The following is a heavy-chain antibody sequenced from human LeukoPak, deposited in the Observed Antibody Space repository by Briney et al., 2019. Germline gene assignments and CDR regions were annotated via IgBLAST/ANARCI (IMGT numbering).Heavy chain of an antibody. CDR1: GYTFTAFY. V-gene: IGHV1-46*01. J-gene: IGHJ4*02. Sequence: ASVKVSCKASGYTFTAFYIHWVRQAPGQGLEWMAKLIPSRGSPSYAQKFQDRVTVTSDTSTSTVHMELRSLRSDDSAVYYCARGAHQHSDSWGQGTLVFVSS. D-gene: IGHD2-2*01. CDR3: ARGAHQHSDS. CDR2: LIPSRGSP.